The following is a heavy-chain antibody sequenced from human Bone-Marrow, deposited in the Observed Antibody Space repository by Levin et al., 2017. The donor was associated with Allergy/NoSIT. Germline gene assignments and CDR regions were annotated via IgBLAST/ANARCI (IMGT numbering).Heavy chain of an antibody. CDR2: ISSSSSTI. J-gene: IGHJ4*02. V-gene: IGHV3-48*02. CDR3: ARDLRAWNYASGYFDY. Sequence: GGSLRLSCAASGFTFSTYSMNWVRQAPGKGLEWVSYISSSSSTIYYADSVKGRFTISRDNAKNSLYLQMNSLRDEDTAVYYCARDLRAWNYASGYFDYWGQGTLVTVSS. CDR1: GFTFSTYS. D-gene: IGHD1-7*01.